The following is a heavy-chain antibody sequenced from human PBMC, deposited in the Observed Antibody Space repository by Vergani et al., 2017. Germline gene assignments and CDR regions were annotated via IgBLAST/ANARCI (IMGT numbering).Heavy chain of an antibody. D-gene: IGHD3-10*01. V-gene: IGHV4-38-2*01. CDR3: ARGLPARGGYSPFDY. CDR2: IYHSGST. CDR1: GYSISSGYY. J-gene: IGHJ4*02. Sequence: QVQLQESGPGLVKPSETLSLTCAVSGYSISSGYYWGWIRQPPGKGLEWIGSIYHSGSTYYNPSLKSRVTISVDTSKNQFSLKLSSVTAADTAVYYCARGLPARGGYSPFDYWGQGTLVTVSS.